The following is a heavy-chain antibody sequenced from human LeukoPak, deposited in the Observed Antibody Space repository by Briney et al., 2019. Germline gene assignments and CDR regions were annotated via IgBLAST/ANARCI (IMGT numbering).Heavy chain of an antibody. J-gene: IGHJ4*02. CDR2: IRSKANTYAT. V-gene: IGHV3-73*01. D-gene: IGHD2-2*01. CDR3: TRQRLVAAALEDFDY. Sequence: GGSLRLSCAASGFTVSSNYMSWVRQASGKGLEWVGRIRSKANTYATAYAASVRGRFTISRDDSNNTAYLQMNSLKTEDTAVYYCTRQRLVAAALEDFDYWGQGTLVTVSS. CDR1: GFTVSSNY.